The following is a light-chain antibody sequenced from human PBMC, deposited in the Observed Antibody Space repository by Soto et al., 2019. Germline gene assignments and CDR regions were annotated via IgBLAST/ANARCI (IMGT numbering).Light chain of an antibody. Sequence: EIVLTQSPGTLSLSPGERATLSCRASQSVSSSYLAGYQQKPGQAPRLLIYGASSRATGIPDRFSGSGSGTDFSLTISRLEPEDFAVYYCQQYGSPPLTFGGGTKVEIK. CDR1: QSVSSSY. CDR3: QQYGSPPLT. V-gene: IGKV3-20*01. CDR2: GAS. J-gene: IGKJ4*01.